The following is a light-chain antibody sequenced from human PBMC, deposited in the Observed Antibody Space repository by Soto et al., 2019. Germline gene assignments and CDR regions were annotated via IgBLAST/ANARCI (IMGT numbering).Light chain of an antibody. CDR2: EVN. CDR3: SSYAGSSNV. V-gene: IGLV2-8*01. CDR1: SSDVGGYNY. Sequence: QSALTQPPSASGSPGQSVAISCTGTSSDVGGYNYVSWYQQHPGKAPKLMIYEVNKRPSGVPDRFSGSKSGNTASLTVSGLQAEDEDDYYCSSYAGSSNVFGTGTKATVL. J-gene: IGLJ1*01.